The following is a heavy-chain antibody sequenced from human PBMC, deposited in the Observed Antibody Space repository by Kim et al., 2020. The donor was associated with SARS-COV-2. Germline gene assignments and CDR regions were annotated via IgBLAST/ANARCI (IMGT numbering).Heavy chain of an antibody. CDR2: ISWNSGSI. CDR1: GFTFDDYA. V-gene: IGHV3-9*01. Sequence: GGSLRLSCAASGFTFDDYAMHWVRQAPGKGLEWVSGISWNSGSIGYADSVKGRFTISRDNAKNSLYLQMNSLRAEDTALYYCAKVLSSSSYFFCGRDVLG. CDR3: AKVLSSSSYFFCGRDV. J-gene: IGHJ6*01. D-gene: IGHD2-2*01.